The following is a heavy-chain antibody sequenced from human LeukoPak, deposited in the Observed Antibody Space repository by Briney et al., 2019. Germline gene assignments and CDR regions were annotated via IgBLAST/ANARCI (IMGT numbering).Heavy chain of an antibody. CDR1: GYSISSGYY. CDR3: ATLTPFGVVNAYGFDY. V-gene: IGHV4-38-2*02. D-gene: IGHD3-3*01. J-gene: IGHJ4*02. Sequence: SETLSLTCTVSGYSISSGYYWGWIRQPPGKGLEWIGSIYHSGSTYYNPSLKSRVTISVDTSKNQFSLKLSSVTAADTAVYYCATLTPFGVVNAYGFDYWGQGTLVTVSS. CDR2: IYHSGST.